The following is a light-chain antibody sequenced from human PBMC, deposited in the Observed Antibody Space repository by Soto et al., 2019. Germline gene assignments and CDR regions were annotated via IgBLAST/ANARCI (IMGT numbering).Light chain of an antibody. CDR1: RGIYTY. V-gene: IGKV1-9*01. J-gene: IGKJ1*01. CDR3: QHLNSYPWT. CDR2: AAS. Sequence: DIQLTQSPSFLSASVGDRVTITCRASRGIYTYLAWYQQKPGKAPELLIYAASTLQSGVPSRFSGSGSGTEFTLTISSLQPEDFATYYRQHLNSYPWTFGQGTKVEIK.